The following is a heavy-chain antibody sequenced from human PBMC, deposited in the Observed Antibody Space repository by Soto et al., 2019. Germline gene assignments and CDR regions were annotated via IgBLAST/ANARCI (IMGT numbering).Heavy chain of an antibody. Sequence: SETLSLTCTVSGGSISSYYWSWIRQPPGKGLEWIGYIYYSGSTNYNPSLKSRVTISVDTSKNQFSLKLSSVTAADTAVYYCARDSAYCSSTSCYGVNPYYYYYYMDVWRKGPTVTVSS. CDR1: GGSISSYY. CDR2: IYYSGST. CDR3: ARDSAYCSSTSCYGVNPYYYYYYMDV. V-gene: IGHV4-59*01. J-gene: IGHJ6*03. D-gene: IGHD2-2*01.